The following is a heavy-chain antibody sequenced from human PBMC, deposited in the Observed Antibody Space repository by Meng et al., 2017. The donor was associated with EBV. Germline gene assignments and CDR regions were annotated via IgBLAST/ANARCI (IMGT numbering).Heavy chain of an antibody. CDR3: ARGMGYYYGTDV. CDR1: GYTFTSYD. Sequence: QVQLVQAGAEVKKPGASVKVSCKASGYTFTSYDIHWVRQAPGQGLEWMGWMNPNSGHTGSAQKFQGRFTMTRHTSINTAYMELSSLGFEDTAVYYCARGMGYYYGTDVWGQGTTVTVFS. CDR2: MNPNSGHT. J-gene: IGHJ6*02. V-gene: IGHV1-8*01. D-gene: IGHD1-26*01.